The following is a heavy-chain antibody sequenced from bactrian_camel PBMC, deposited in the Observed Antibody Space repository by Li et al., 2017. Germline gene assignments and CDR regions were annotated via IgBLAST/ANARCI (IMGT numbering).Heavy chain of an antibody. J-gene: IGHJ4*01. CDR1: GFTFSGYA. CDR2: INSGGGYT. CDR3: ATGLVPYCSGAYCYTQYKY. V-gene: IGHV3S31*01. Sequence: VQLVESGGDLVQPGGSLRLSCAASGFTFSGYAMNWVRQAPGKGLEWVSGINSGGGYTLYADSVKGRFTISRDNAKNTLYLQMNSLKPEDTAVYYCATGLVPYCSGAYCYTQYKYWGQGTQVTVS. D-gene: IGHD2*01.